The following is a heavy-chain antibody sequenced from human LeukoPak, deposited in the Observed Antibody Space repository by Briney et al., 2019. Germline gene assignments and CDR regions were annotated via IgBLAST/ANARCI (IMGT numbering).Heavy chain of an antibody. CDR2: ISYSGST. V-gene: IGHV4-59*01. Sequence: SETLSLTCTVSGGSISSYYWSWIRQPPGKGLEWIGYISYSGSTDYNPSLKSRVTISLATSKNQFSLRLSSVTAADTAVYYCARETRLHSGSYSNDAFDIWGQGTMITVSS. D-gene: IGHD1-26*01. CDR3: ARETRLHSGSYSNDAFDI. CDR1: GGSISSYY. J-gene: IGHJ3*02.